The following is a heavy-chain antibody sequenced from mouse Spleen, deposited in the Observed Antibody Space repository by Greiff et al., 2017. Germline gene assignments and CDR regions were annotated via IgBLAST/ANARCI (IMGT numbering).Heavy chain of an antibody. D-gene: IGHD1-1*02. V-gene: IGHV1-50*01. J-gene: IGHJ4*01. CDR3: ARSELWYAMDY. Sequence: QVQLQQPGAELVKPGASVKLSCKASGYTFTSYWMQWVKQRPGQGLEWIGEIDPSDSYTNYNQKFKGKATLTVDTSSSTAYMQLSSLTSEDSAVYYCARSELWYAMDYWGQGTSVTVSS. CDR2: IDPSDSYT. CDR1: GYTFTSYW.